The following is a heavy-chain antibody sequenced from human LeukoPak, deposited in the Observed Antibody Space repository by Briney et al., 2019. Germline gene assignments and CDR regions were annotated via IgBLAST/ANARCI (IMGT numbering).Heavy chain of an antibody. CDR2: IKQDGSEK. D-gene: IGHD5-18*01. CDR1: GFTFSSYW. CDR3: ARVYDTPMAIDY. Sequence: GGSLRLSCAASGFTFSSYWMSWVRQAPGKGLEWVANIKQDGSEKYYVDSVKGRFTISRDNSKNTLYLQMNSLRAEDTAVYYCARVYDTPMAIDYWGQGILVTVSS. V-gene: IGHV3-7*03. J-gene: IGHJ4*02.